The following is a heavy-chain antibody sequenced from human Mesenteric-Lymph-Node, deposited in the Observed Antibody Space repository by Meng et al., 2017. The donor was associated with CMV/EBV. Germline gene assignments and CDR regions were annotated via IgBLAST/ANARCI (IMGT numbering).Heavy chain of an antibody. CDR3: IVWQYVL. Sequence: GESLKISCEGSGFTFSNAWMSWVRQAPGKGLEWVGRVTGRIDGETTNYAAPVKGRFTISRDDSKNTLYLEVNNLKNEDTAVYYCIVWQYVLRGQGTLVTVSS. V-gene: IGHV3-15*06. D-gene: IGHD2-2*01. J-gene: IGHJ4*02. CDR1: GFTFSNAW. CDR2: VTGRIDGETT.